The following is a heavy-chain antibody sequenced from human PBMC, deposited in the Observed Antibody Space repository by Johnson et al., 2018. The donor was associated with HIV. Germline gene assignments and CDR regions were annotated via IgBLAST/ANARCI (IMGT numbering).Heavy chain of an antibody. D-gene: IGHD1-26*01. CDR3: AREGAWEPPLDAIDI. CDR1: GFPFSTYS. Sequence: VQLMESGGGVVQPGRSLRLSCAASGFPFSTYSMHWVRQAPGKGLEWVTVISHDGSNKYYADALKGRVTISRDNYKNTLYLQMNSLRAEDTAVYYCAREGAWEPPLDAIDIWGQGTMVTVSS. V-gene: IGHV3-30-3*01. CDR2: ISHDGSNK. J-gene: IGHJ3*02.